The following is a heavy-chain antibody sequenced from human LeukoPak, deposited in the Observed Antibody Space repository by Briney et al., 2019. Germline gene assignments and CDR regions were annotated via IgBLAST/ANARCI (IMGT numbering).Heavy chain of an antibody. CDR1: GGTFSGYA. J-gene: IGHJ5*02. CDR2: IIPIFGTA. CDR3: ARGEDCSSTSCYTPPSRNWFDP. V-gene: IGHV1-69*13. Sequence: SVKVSCKASGGTFSGYAISWVRQAPGQRLEWMGGIIPIFGTANYAQKFQGRVTITADESTSTAYMELSSLRSEDTAVYYCARGEDCSSTSCYTPPSRNWFDPWGQGTLVTVSS. D-gene: IGHD2-2*02.